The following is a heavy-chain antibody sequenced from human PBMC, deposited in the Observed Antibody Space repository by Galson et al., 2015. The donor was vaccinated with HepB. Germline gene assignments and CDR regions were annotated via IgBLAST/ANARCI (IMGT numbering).Heavy chain of an antibody. CDR3: VKDYARMQLWSHFDF. J-gene: IGHJ4*02. CDR1: GFTFDDYA. V-gene: IGHV3-9*01. Sequence: SLRLSCAASGFTFDDYAMHWVRQRPGRGLEWVSGISWNSDSIGYADSVKGRFTVSRDSAKKFLYLQMNSLRPDDTAKYHCVKDYARMQLWSHFDFWGQGTLATVSS. D-gene: IGHD3-10*01. CDR2: ISWNSDSI.